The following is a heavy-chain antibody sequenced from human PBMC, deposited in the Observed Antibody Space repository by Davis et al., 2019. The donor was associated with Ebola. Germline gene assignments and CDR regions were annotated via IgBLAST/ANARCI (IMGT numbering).Heavy chain of an antibody. D-gene: IGHD3-3*01. J-gene: IGHJ4*02. V-gene: IGHV1-8*01. CDR2: MNPHRGNT. CDR3: ARDQSGFWSGYSDY. Sequence: ASVTVSCTASGYTFTSYDINWVRQATGQGVAWMGWMNPHRGNTGYAQKFQGRVTMTRNTSLSTAYMELGRLRSDDTAVYFCARDQSGFWSGYSDYWGQGTLVSISS. CDR1: GYTFTSYD.